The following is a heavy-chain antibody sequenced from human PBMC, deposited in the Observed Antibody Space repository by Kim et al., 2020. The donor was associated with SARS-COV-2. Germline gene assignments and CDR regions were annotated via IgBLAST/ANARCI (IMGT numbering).Heavy chain of an antibody. CDR1: GYTFTSYG. D-gene: IGHD3-10*01. Sequence: ASVKVSCKASGYTFTSYGISWVRQAPGQGLEWMGWISAYNGNTNYAQKLQGRVTMTTDTSTSTAYMELRSLRSDDTAVYYCARVRYGSGSYYLPGYYYYGMDVWGQGTTVTVSS. CDR3: ARVRYGSGSYYLPGYYYYGMDV. CDR2: ISAYNGNT. V-gene: IGHV1-18*01. J-gene: IGHJ6*02.